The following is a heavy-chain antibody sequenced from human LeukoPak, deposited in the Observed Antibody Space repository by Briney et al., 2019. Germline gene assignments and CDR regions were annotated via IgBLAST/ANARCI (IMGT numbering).Heavy chain of an antibody. CDR2: IYHSGST. D-gene: IGHD2-21*02. J-gene: IGHJ5*02. CDR1: GGSISSGGYF. CDR3: ARGSYCGGDCYSGWFDP. V-gene: IGHV4-30-2*01. Sequence: SQTLSLTCAVSGGSISSGGYFWRWIRQPPGKGLEWIEYIYHSGSTYYNPSLKSRVPISVHRSKNQFSLKLSSVTAADTAVYYCARGSYCGGDCYSGWFDPWGQGALGTVSP.